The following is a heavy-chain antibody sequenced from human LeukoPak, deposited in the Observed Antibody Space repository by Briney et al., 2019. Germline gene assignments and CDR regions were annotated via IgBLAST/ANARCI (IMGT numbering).Heavy chain of an antibody. Sequence: GGSLRLSCAASGFTFSTYGLTWVRQAPGKGLEWVSGISGSGGTTYYVDSVKGRFTISRDNSKNTVYLQMNSLRAEDTAVYYCAKDRGYWGQGTLVTVSS. CDR1: GFTFSTYG. CDR2: ISGSGGTT. V-gene: IGHV3-23*01. J-gene: IGHJ4*02. CDR3: AKDRGY.